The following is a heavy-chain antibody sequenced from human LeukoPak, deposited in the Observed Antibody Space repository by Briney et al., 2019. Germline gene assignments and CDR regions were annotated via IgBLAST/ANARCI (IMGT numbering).Heavy chain of an antibody. J-gene: IGHJ4*02. CDR2: SSSSSSYI. D-gene: IGHD1-26*01. V-gene: IGHV3-21*01. CDR1: GFTFSSYS. Sequence: GGSLRLSCAASGFTFSSYSMNWVRQAPGKGRGRVSSSSSSSSYIYYADSVKGRFTISRDNAKNSLYLRMNSLRAEDTAVYYCARGVYSGNFGYWGQGTLVTVSS. CDR3: ARGVYSGNFGY.